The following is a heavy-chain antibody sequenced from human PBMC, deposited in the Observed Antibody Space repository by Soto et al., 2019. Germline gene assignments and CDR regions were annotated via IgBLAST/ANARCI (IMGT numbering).Heavy chain of an antibody. CDR1: GYTFTVYY. Sequence: ASVKVSCKASGYTFTVYYMHWVRQAPGQGLEWMGWINPNRGGTNYAQKFQGWVTMTRDTSISTAYMELSRLRSDDTAVYYCARDRITIFGVVRNGMDVWGQGTTVTVSS. J-gene: IGHJ6*02. V-gene: IGHV1-2*04. CDR3: ARDRITIFGVVRNGMDV. D-gene: IGHD3-3*01. CDR2: INPNRGGT.